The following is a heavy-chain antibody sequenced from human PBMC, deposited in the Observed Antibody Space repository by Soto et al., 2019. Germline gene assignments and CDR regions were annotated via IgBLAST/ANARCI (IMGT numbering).Heavy chain of an antibody. V-gene: IGHV3-30*18. J-gene: IGHJ6*02. CDR1: GFTFSSYG. D-gene: IGHD3-10*01. CDR3: AKALASMVRGSDGMDV. Sequence: QVQLVEAGGGVVQPGRSLRLSCAASGFTFSSYGMHWVRQAPGKGLEGVAVISYDGSNKYYADSVKGRFTISRDNSKNTLYLQMNSLRAEDTAVYYCAKALASMVRGSDGMDVWGQGTTVTVSS. CDR2: ISYDGSNK.